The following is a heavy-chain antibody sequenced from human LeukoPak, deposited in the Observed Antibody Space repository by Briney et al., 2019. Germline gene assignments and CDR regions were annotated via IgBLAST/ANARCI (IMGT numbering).Heavy chain of an antibody. Sequence: ASVKVSCKASGYTFTGYYIHWVRQAPGQGLEWMGWINPNSGDTNYAQKFQGEVTMTRDTSISTAYMELSRLRSDDTAVYYCARGVTGIYYHYYMDVWGKGTTVTVSS. J-gene: IGHJ6*03. D-gene: IGHD3-10*01. CDR2: INPNSGDT. CDR3: ARGVTGIYYHYYMDV. V-gene: IGHV1-2*02. CDR1: GYTFTGYY.